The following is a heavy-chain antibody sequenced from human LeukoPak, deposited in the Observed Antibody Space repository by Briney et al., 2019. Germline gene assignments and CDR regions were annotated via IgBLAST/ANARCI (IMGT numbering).Heavy chain of an antibody. V-gene: IGHV1-24*01. J-gene: IGHJ3*02. CDR3: ATAPGVAVPAAIDDAFDI. CDR2: FDPEDGET. CDR1: GYTLTELS. D-gene: IGHD2-2*01. Sequence: ASVKVSCKVSGYTLTELSMHWVRQAPGKGLEWMGGFDPEDGETIYAQKFQGRVTMTEDTSTDTAYMELSSLRSEDTAVYYCATAPGVAVPAAIDDAFDIWGQGTMVTVSS.